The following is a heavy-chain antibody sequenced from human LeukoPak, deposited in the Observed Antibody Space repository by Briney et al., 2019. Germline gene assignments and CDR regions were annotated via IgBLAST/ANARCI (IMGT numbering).Heavy chain of an antibody. J-gene: IGHJ6*03. V-gene: IGHV1-2*02. D-gene: IGHD3-3*01. CDR1: GYTFTGYY. CDR2: INPNSDGT. CDR3: ASLARAHRWRPNYYMDA. Sequence: GASVKVSCKASGYTFTGYYMHWVRQAPGQGLEWMGWINPNSDGTNYAQKFQGRVTMTRDTSIGTAYMDLSRLRSDDTAVYYCASLARAHRWRPNYYMDAWGKGTTVTISS.